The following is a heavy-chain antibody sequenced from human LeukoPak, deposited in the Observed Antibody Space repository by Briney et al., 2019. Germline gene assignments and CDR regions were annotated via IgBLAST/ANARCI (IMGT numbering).Heavy chain of an antibody. J-gene: IGHJ4*02. CDR1: GFTFSSYA. V-gene: IGHV3-30-3*01. D-gene: IGHD6-13*01. CDR3: ARDRYGSSQFLSDY. CDR2: ISYDGSNK. Sequence: EAGGSLRLSRAASGFTFSSYAMHWVRQAPGKGLEWVAVISYDGSNKYYADSVKGRFTISRDNSKNTLYLQMNSLRAEDTAVYYCARDRYGSSQFLSDYWGQGTLVTVSS.